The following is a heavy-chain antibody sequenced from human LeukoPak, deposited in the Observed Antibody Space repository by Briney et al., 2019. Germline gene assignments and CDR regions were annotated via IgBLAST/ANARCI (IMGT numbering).Heavy chain of an antibody. Sequence: GGPLRLSCAASGFTFSSYGMNWVRQAPGKGLEWVSYISSSSSTIYYADSVKGRFTISRDNSKNTLYLQMNSLRAEDAAVYYCAKSTIQYYFDFWGQGTLVTVSS. CDR1: GFTFSSYG. D-gene: IGHD4-11*01. J-gene: IGHJ4*02. CDR2: ISSSSSTI. CDR3: AKSTIQYYFDF. V-gene: IGHV3-48*01.